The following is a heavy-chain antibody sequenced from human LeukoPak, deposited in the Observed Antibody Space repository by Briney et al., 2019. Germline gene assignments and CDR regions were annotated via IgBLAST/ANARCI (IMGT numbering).Heavy chain of an antibody. J-gene: IGHJ5*02. CDR1: GYSFGIFG. V-gene: IGHV1-18*01. Sequence: ASVKVSCKASGYSFGIFGISWVRQAPGQGLEWMGWISANNGNTKYAQNLQGRVTMTIDTSTSTAYMELRSLRSDDTAVYYCARVGVVVPAAWFDPWGQGTLATVSS. D-gene: IGHD2-2*01. CDR3: ARVGVVVPAAWFDP. CDR2: ISANNGNT.